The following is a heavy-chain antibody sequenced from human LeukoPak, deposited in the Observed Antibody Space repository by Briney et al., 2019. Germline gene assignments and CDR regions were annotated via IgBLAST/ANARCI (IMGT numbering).Heavy chain of an antibody. V-gene: IGHV5-51*01. CDR3: ARQVSSSGWFDH. D-gene: IGHD6-6*01. CDR1: GYSFTSYW. CDR2: IYPDDSDT. Sequence: GESLKISCKASGYSFTSYWIGCVRQMPGKGLEWMGIIYPDDSDTRYSPSFQGQVTISADKSISTAYMQWSSLKASDTAMYYCARQVSSSGWFDHWGQGTLVTVSS. J-gene: IGHJ5*02.